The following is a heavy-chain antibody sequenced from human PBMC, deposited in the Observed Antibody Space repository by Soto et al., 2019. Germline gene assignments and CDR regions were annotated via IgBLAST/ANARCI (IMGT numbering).Heavy chain of an antibody. V-gene: IGHV3-30*18. J-gene: IGHJ6*02. D-gene: IGHD3-3*01. Sequence: QVQLVESGGGVVQPGRSLRLSCAASGFTFSSYGMHWVRQAPGKGLEWVAVISYDGSNKYYADSVKGRFTISRDNSKNTLYLQMHSLRAEDTAVYYCAKDGYYDFWSANMIGYYGMDVWGQGPTVTVSS. CDR2: ISYDGSNK. CDR3: AKDGYYDFWSANMIGYYGMDV. CDR1: GFTFSSYG.